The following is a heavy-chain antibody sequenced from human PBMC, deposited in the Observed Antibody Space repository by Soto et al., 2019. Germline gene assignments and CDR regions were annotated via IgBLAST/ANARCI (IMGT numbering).Heavy chain of an antibody. CDR3: ARGYGYGYPYYYGMDV. D-gene: IGHD5-18*01. CDR1: GFTFSSYW. CDR2: IKQDGSEK. J-gene: IGHJ6*02. Sequence: PWGCLSLSCAASGFTFSSYWMSWVRQAPGKGLEWVANIKQDGSEKYYGDSVKGRFTISRDNAKNSLYLQMNSLRAEDTAVYYCARGYGYGYPYYYGMDVWGQGTTVTVSS. V-gene: IGHV3-7*01.